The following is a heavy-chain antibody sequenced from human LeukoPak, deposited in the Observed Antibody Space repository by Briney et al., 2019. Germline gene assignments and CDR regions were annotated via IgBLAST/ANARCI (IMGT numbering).Heavy chain of an antibody. V-gene: IGHV4-61*02. CDR3: ASPQNYGAPHYNYYMDV. CDR1: GDSTSSGSYY. D-gene: IGHD1-7*01. J-gene: IGHJ6*03. CDR2: IYSSGST. Sequence: SETLSLTCTVSGDSTSSGSYYWTWIRQPAGKGLEWIGRIYSSGSTDYSPSLKSRVTISIDTSKNQFSLKLNSVTAADTAVYYCASPQNYGAPHYNYYMDVWGEGTTVTVSS.